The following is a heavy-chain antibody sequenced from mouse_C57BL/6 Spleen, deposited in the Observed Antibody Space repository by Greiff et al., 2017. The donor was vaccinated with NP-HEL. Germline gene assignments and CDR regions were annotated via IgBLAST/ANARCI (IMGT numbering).Heavy chain of an antibody. CDR2: IHPNSGST. D-gene: IGHD1-1*01. CDR1: GYTFTSYW. CDR3: ARHPITTVVEGGDAMDY. V-gene: IGHV1-64*01. J-gene: IGHJ4*01. Sequence: QVQLQQPGAELVKPGASVQLSCKASGYTFTSYWMHWVKQRPGQGLEWIGMIHPNSGSTNYNEKFKSKATLTVDTSSSTAYMQLSSLTSEDSAVYYCARHPITTVVEGGDAMDYWGQGTSVTVSS.